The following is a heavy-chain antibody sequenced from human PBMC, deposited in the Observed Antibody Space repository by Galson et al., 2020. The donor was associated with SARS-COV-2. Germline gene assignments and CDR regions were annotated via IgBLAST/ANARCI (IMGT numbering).Heavy chain of an antibody. J-gene: IGHJ4*02. CDR1: RFSLSTSGMC. CDR3: GRGYGTEPDY. CDR2: IDWDDDK. D-gene: IGHD5-12*01. V-gene: IGHV2-70*11. Sequence: SGPTLVKPTQTLTLTCNFSRFSLSTSGMCVSWIRQPPGKALEWLARIDWDDDKYYSTSLKTRLTISKDTSKNQVVLTMTNMDPVDTATYYCGRGYGTEPDYWGQGTLVTVSS.